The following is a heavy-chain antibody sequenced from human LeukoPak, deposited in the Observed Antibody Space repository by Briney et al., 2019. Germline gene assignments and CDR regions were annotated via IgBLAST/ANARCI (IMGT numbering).Heavy chain of an antibody. CDR2: VSGSGAGT. J-gene: IGHJ6*03. V-gene: IGHV3-23*01. CDR3: AKCVSSSFNYYYYHMDV. D-gene: IGHD6-13*01. CDR1: GFTFSSYA. Sequence: GGSLRLSCAASGFTFSSYAMTWVRQAPGKGLEWVSAVSGSGAGTFYADSLKGRLTISRDNSNNTLYLQMSSLRAEDTAVYYCAKCVSSSFNYYYYHMDVWGKGTTVTISS.